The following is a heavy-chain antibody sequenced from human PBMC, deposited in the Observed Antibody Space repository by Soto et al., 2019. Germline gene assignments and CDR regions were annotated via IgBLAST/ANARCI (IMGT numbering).Heavy chain of an antibody. CDR1: GFPFSSYA. V-gene: IGHV3-30-3*01. Sequence: GGSLRLSCAASGFPFSSYAMHWVRQAPGKGLEWVAVISYDGSNKYYADSVKGRFTISRDNSKNTLYLQMNSLRAEDTAVYYCARQADYDAFDIWGQGTMVTVSS. D-gene: IGHD4-17*01. CDR3: ARQADYDAFDI. CDR2: ISYDGSNK. J-gene: IGHJ3*02.